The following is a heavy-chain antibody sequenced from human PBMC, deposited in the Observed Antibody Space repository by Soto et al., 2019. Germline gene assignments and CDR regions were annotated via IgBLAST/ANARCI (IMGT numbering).Heavy chain of an antibody. CDR3: AKGRGAAYYFDF. Sequence: LLVESGGGLVKPGGSLRLSCAGSGLSFSGYAMNWVRQAPGKGLEWVASISGTASHIRYADSVRGRFTISKDDAKNSLSLQMTSLRAEDTAVYFCAKGRGAAYYFDFWGRGTLVSVSS. CDR2: ISGTASHI. V-gene: IGHV3-21*01. J-gene: IGHJ4*02. CDR1: GLSFSGYA. D-gene: IGHD3-10*01.